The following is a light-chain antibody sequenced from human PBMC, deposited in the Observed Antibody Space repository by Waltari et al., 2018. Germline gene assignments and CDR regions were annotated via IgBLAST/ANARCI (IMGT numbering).Light chain of an antibody. J-gene: IGLJ1*01. CDR3: SSYAHNNHFV. Sequence: QSVLTQPPSATGSTGQSVTISCTGTHSDVGAYNYVAWYQQHPGKVPTLLIYEVTKRPSGVPDRFSGSKSGNTASLTVSGLQADDEADYYCSSYAHNNHFVFGTGTKVTVL. CDR1: HSDVGAYNY. CDR2: EVT. V-gene: IGLV2-8*01.